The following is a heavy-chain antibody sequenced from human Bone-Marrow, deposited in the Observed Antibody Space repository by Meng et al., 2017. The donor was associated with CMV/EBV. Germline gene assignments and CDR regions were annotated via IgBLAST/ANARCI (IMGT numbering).Heavy chain of an antibody. CDR1: GGSFSGYY. D-gene: IGHD3-9*01. V-gene: IGHV4-34*01. Sequence: QLSQQHWGACLVKPSGTLSLTCAVYGGSFSGYYWSWIRQPPGKGLEWIGEINHSGSTNYNPSLKSRVTISVDTSKNQFSLKLSSVTAADTAVYYCARGPRYYDILTGYSNWFDPWGQGTLVTGSS. CDR3: ARGPRYYDILTGYSNWFDP. CDR2: INHSGST. J-gene: IGHJ5*02.